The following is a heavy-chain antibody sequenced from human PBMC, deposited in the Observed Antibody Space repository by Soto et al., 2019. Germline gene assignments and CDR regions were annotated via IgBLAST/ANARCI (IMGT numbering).Heavy chain of an antibody. D-gene: IGHD3-22*01. CDR2: IYWNDDK. CDR1: GFSLSTSGVG. J-gene: IGHJ4*02. CDR3: AHRPRGYYDSSDPRPWDYFDY. V-gene: IGHV2-5*01. Sequence: TLVNPTQTLTLTCTFSGFSLSTSGVGVGWIRQPPGKALEWLALIYWNDDKRYSPSLKSRLTITKDTSKNQVVLTMTNMDPVDTATYYCAHRPRGYYDSSDPRPWDYFDYWGQGTLVTVSS.